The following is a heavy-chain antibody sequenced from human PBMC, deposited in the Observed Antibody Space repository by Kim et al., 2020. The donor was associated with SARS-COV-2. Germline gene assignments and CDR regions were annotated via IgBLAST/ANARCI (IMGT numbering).Heavy chain of an antibody. Sequence: SVKVSCKASGGTFSSYAISWVRQAPGQGLEWMGGIIPIFGTAYYAQKFQGRVTITADESTSTAYMELSSLRSEDTAVYYCASGRRFLELDYWGQGTLVTVSS. CDR2: IIPIFGTA. CDR1: GGTFSSYA. J-gene: IGHJ4*02. V-gene: IGHV1-69*13. D-gene: IGHD3-3*01. CDR3: ASGRRFLELDY.